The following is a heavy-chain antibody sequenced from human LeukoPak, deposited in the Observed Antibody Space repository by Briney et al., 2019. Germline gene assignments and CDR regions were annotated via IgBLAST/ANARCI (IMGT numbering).Heavy chain of an antibody. J-gene: IGHJ5*02. CDR3: ARDWAQLPFDP. D-gene: IGHD2-21*01. CDR1: GFTFSSYA. Sequence: PGGSLRLSCAASGFTFSSYAMSWVRQAPGRGLEWVSGISGSGTSTYYADSVKGRFTISRDSSKNTLYLQMNSLRAEDTAVYYCARDWAQLPFDPWGQGTLVTVSS. V-gene: IGHV3-23*01. CDR2: ISGSGTST.